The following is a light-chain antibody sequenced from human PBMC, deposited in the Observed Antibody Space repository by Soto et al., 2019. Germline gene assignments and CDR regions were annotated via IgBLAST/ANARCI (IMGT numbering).Light chain of an antibody. CDR1: QNIRSR. CDR3: QQYHSYWT. Sequence: DIQMTQSPSSLSASVGDRVTITCRASQNIRSRLAWFQQKPGKATKLLSYDASSLESGVPQRFSGSGSGTEFTLTISSLQTDDFSTYYCQQYHSYWTFGQGTKVDIK. CDR2: DAS. J-gene: IGKJ1*01. V-gene: IGKV1-5*01.